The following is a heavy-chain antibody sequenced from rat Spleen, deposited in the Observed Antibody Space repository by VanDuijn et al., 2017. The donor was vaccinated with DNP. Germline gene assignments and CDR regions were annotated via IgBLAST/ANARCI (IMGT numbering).Heavy chain of an antibody. J-gene: IGHJ1*01. CDR3: ARGSTSIYWYFDF. V-gene: IGHV5-25*01. Sequence: EVPLVESGGGLVQPGRSLKLSCAASGFTFSNYYMAWVRQAPKKGLEWVAAISPSGSKTYYADSVIGRFTISRDDAESSLYLQMNSLKSKDTATYYCARGSTSIYWYFDFWGPGTMVTVSS. CDR2: ISPSGSKT. CDR1: GFTFSNYY. D-gene: IGHD3-1*01.